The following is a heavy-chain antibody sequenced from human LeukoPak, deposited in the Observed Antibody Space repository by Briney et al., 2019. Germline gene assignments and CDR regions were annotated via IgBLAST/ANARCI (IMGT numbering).Heavy chain of an antibody. CDR2: IKQDGSEK. CDR3: ARALGYCSSTSCYISAYFDY. D-gene: IGHD2-2*02. J-gene: IGHJ4*02. Sequence: GGSLRLSCAASGFTFSSYWMSWVRQAPGKGLEWVANIKQDGSEKYYVDSVKGRFTISRDNAKNSLYLRMNSLRAEDTAVYYCARALGYCSSTSCYISAYFDYWGQGTLVTVSS. V-gene: IGHV3-7*04. CDR1: GFTFSSYW.